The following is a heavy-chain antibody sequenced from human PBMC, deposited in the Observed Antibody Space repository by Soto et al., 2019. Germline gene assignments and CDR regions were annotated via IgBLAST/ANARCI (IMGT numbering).Heavy chain of an antibody. Sequence: QVQLQQWGAGLLKPSDTLSLTCGVYGGSLSGYYWSWIRQPPGKGLEWLGEIDHSESSNFNPSLKYSVTVSVAKSKHQFSLKRNSVTAADTGVYFCAIGQGVPSNVPADYFWRLERYYYMDVWGKGTPVTVSS. CDR3: AIGQGVPSNVPADYFWRLERYYYMDV. D-gene: IGHD3-3*01. CDR1: GGSLSGYY. CDR2: IDHSESS. J-gene: IGHJ6*03. V-gene: IGHV4-34*01.